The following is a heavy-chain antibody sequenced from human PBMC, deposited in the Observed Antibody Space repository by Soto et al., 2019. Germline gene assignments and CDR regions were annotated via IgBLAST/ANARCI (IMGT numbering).Heavy chain of an antibody. Sequence: PGGSLRLSCTASGFTFGDYAMSWFRQAPGKGLEWVGFIRSKAYGGTTEYAASVKGRFTISRDDSKSIAYLQMNSLKTEDTAVYYCTRFIAVAGTLGYYYGMDVWGQGTTVTVSS. CDR2: IRSKAYGGTT. CDR3: TRFIAVAGTLGYYYGMDV. D-gene: IGHD6-19*01. CDR1: GFTFGDYA. V-gene: IGHV3-49*03. J-gene: IGHJ6*02.